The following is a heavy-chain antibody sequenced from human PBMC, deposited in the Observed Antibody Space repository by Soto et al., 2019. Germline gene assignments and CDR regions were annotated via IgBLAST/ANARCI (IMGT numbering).Heavy chain of an antibody. J-gene: IGHJ6*02. CDR1: GGTFSSYA. D-gene: IGHD6-13*01. CDR2: IIPIFGTA. CDR3: ATPKAAAGTNTRGPYYYGMDV. V-gene: IGHV1-69*06. Sequence: QVQLVQSGAEVKKPGSSVKVSCKASGGTFSSYAISWVRQAPGQGLEWMGGIIPIFGTANYAQTFQGRVTITADKSTSTAYMELSSLRSEDTAVYYCATPKAAAGTNTRGPYYYGMDVWGQGTTVTVSS.